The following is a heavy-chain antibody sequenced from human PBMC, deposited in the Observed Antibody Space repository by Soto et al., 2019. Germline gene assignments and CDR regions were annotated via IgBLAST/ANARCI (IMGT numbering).Heavy chain of an antibody. CDR1: GGSISSYY. J-gene: IGHJ6*03. Sequence: SETLSLTCTVSGGSISSYYWSWIRQPPGKGLEWIGYIYYSGSTNYNPSLKSRVTISVDTSKNQFSLKLSSVTAADTAVYYCARANEYYRGYDSAGYYYMDVWGKGTTVTVSS. CDR3: ARANEYYRGYDSAGYYYMDV. V-gene: IGHV4-59*01. CDR2: IYYSGST. D-gene: IGHD5-12*01.